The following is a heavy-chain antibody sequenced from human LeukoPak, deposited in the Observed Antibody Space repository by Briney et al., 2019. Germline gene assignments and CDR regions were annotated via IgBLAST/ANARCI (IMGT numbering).Heavy chain of an antibody. CDR3: ARVSSGWPMYYFDY. J-gene: IGHJ4*02. CDR1: GGTLSSYA. Sequence: ASVKVSCKASGGTLSSYAISWVRQAPGQGLEWMGGIIPIFGTANYAQKFQGRVTITADESTSTAYMELSSLRSEDTAVYYCARVSSGWPMYYFDYWGQGTLVTVSS. V-gene: IGHV1-69*13. CDR2: IIPIFGTA. D-gene: IGHD6-19*01.